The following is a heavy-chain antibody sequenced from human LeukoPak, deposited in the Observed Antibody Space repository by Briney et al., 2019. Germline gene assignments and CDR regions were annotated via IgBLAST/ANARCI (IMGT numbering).Heavy chain of an antibody. Sequence: PGGSLRLSCAASGFTVSSNYMSWVRQAPGKGLEWVSVIYSGGSTYYADSVKGRFTISRDNSKNTLYPQMNSLRAEDTAVYYCARESEWSSAFDIWGQGTMVTVSS. J-gene: IGHJ3*02. CDR2: IYSGGST. D-gene: IGHD2-8*01. CDR3: ARESEWSSAFDI. CDR1: GFTVSSNY. V-gene: IGHV3-53*01.